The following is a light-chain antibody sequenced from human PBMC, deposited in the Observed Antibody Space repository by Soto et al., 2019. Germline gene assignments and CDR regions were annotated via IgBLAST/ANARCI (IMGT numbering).Light chain of an antibody. V-gene: IGLV1-51*01. CDR3: GSWDSSLSAYV. J-gene: IGLJ1*01. Sequence: QSVLTQPPSVSAAPGRKVTISCSGSHSNIGGNSVSWYQQLPGTSAKLLMYDNNKRHSGIPDRFSGSKSGTSATLGITGFQTGDEADYYCGSWDSSLSAYVFGTRTKVTV. CDR1: HSNIGGNS. CDR2: DNN.